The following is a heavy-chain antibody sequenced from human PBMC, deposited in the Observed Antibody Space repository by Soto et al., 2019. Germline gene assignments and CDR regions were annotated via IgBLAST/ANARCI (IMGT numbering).Heavy chain of an antibody. Sequence: QLQLQESGPGLVKPSETLSLTCTVSGGSVSSSSYNWGWVRQPPGKGLEWIGIVYYSGSTYYNPSLESRVTISVDKSKNQFSLKLMSLSAADTAVYYCGRLEGLATISYYFDYWGQGALVTVSS. J-gene: IGHJ4*02. V-gene: IGHV4-39*01. CDR1: GGSVSSSSYN. CDR2: VYYSGST. D-gene: IGHD3-9*01. CDR3: GRLEGLATISYYFDY.